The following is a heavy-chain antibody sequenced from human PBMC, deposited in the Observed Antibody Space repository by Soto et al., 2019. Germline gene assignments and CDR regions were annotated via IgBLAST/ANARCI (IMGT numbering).Heavy chain of an antibody. CDR1: GDSVSSGSYY. V-gene: IGHV4-61*01. J-gene: IGHJ4*02. D-gene: IGHD1-1*01. CDR2: IYYSGNT. CDR3: ASFPTDNWPLDY. Sequence: PSETLSLTCTVSGDSVSSGSYYWSWIRQPPGKGLEWIGYIYYSGNTNYNPSLKSRVTISVATPKNQFSLKLNSVTAADTAVYYCASFPTDNWPLDYWGQGILVTVSS.